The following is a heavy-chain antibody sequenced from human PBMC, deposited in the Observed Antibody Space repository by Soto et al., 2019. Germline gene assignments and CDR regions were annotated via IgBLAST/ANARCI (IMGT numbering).Heavy chain of an antibody. CDR1: GGSISSYY. CDR2: IYYSGST. Sequence: SETLSLTCTVSGGSISSYYWSWIRQPPGKGLEWIGYIYYSGSTNYNPSLKSRVTISVDTSKNQFSLKLSSVTAADTAVYYCARTIVVVPAAIPLDWFDPWGQGTLVTVS. CDR3: ARTIVVVPAAIPLDWFDP. J-gene: IGHJ5*02. V-gene: IGHV4-59*08. D-gene: IGHD2-2*01.